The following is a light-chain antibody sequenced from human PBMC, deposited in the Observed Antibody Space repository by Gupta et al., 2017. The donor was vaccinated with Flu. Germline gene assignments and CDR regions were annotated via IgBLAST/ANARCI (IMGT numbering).Light chain of an antibody. J-gene: IGKJ4*01. Sequence: EIVLTQSPATLSLSPGERATLSCRASQSVSSNLAWYQQKPAQAPRLLIYDASNRASGIPARFSGSGSGTDFTLTISRLEPEDFAVYYCQQRSNWPPGPLTFGGGTKVEIK. CDR3: QQRSNWPPGPLT. V-gene: IGKV3-11*01. CDR1: QSVSSN. CDR2: DAS.